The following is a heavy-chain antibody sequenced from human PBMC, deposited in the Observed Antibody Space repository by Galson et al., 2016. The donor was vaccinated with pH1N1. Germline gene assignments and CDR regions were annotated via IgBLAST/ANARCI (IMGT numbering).Heavy chain of an antibody. CDR3: AKENWGCEY. CDR1: GFTFSRYY. D-gene: IGHD7-27*01. CDR2: IKQDGSEK. Sequence: SLRLSCAASGFTFSRYYMTWVRQAPGRGLEWVANIKQDGSEKNYVDSVKGRFTISRDNAKNSVYLQMSSLRAEGTVVYYCAKENWGCEYWGQGTLVTVSS. V-gene: IGHV3-7*01. J-gene: IGHJ4*02.